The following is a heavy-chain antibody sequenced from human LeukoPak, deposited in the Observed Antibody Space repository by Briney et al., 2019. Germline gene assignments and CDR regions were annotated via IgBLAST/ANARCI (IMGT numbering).Heavy chain of an antibody. CDR3: ARHVRLHYYGSGSSWFDP. V-gene: IGHV4-34*01. D-gene: IGHD3-10*01. CDR1: GGSFSGYY. CDR2: INHSGST. Sequence: PSETLSLTCAVYGGSFSGYYWNWIRQPPGKGLEWIGEINHSGSTNYNSSLKSRVTISVDTSKNQFSLKLSSVTAADTAVYYCARHVRLHYYGSGSSWFDPWGQGTLVTVSS. J-gene: IGHJ5*02.